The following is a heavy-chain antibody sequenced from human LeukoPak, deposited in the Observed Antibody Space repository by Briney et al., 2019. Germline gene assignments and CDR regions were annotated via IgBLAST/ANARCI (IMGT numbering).Heavy chain of an antibody. CDR3: ARDNRYSSRPYYYGMDV. CDR2: IWYDGSNK. J-gene: IGHJ6*02. D-gene: IGHD6-13*01. V-gene: IGHV3-33*08. Sequence: GGSLRLSCAASGFTFSSYSMNWVRQAPGKGLEWVAVIWYDGSNKYYADSVKGRFTISRDNSKNTLYLQMNSLRAEDTAVYYCARDNRYSSRPYYYGMDVWGQGTTVTVSS. CDR1: GFTFSSYS.